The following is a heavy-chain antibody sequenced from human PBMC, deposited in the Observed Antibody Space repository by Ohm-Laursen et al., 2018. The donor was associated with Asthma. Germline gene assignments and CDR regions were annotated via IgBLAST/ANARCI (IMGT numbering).Heavy chain of an antibody. V-gene: IGHV3-21*01. CDR1: GYTFSRYS. Sequence: SLRLSCAAPGYTFSRYSIHWVRQFPGKGLEWVASISTASTFIYYADSVRGRFTTSRDNAKNSVYLQMNSLRADDTALYYCARIGPEWELPGREYSLHHWGEGTLVTVSS. CDR2: ISTASTFI. D-gene: IGHD1-26*01. J-gene: IGHJ1*01. CDR3: ARIGPEWELPGREYSLHH.